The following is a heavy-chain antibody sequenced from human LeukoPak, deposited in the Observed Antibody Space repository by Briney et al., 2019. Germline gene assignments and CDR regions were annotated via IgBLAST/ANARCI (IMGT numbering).Heavy chain of an antibody. V-gene: IGHV4-38-2*01. CDR2: IYHSGST. J-gene: IGHJ4*02. Sequence: SETLSLTCAVSGYSISSGYYWGWIRQPPGKGLEWIGSIYHSGSTYYNPSLKSRATISVDTSKNQFSLKLSSVTAADTAVYYCARGRIYGALMVYAYLDYWGQGTLVTVSS. CDR3: ARGRIYGALMVYAYLDY. D-gene: IGHD2-8*01. CDR1: GYSISSGYY.